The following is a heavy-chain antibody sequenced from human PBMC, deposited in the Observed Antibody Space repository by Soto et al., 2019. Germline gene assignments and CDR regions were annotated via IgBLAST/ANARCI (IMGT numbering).Heavy chain of an antibody. Sequence: QVQLVESGGGAVLAGMSLRLSCAGSGFTFSDYAMYWVRQAPGKGLEWVAVTSDAGSKRYYADSVKGRFTIIRDNSKNELYRQMNSLRREDTAVYFCAKGRPDSSLLDWGQGTLVA. D-gene: IGHD3-22*01. CDR2: TSDAGSKR. CDR3: AKGRPDSSLLD. CDR1: GFTFSDYA. J-gene: IGHJ4*02. V-gene: IGHV3-30*18.